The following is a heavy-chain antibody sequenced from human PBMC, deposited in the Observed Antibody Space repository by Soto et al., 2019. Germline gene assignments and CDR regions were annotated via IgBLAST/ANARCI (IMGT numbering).Heavy chain of an antibody. CDR3: ARDLRDGVAARPPNWFDP. Sequence: PSETLSLTCTVSGGSISSYYWSWIRQPAGKGLEWIGRIYTSGSTNYNPSLKSRVTMSVDTSKNQFSLKLGSVTAADTAVYYCARDLRDGVAARPPNWFDPWGQGTLVTVSS. CDR2: IYTSGST. V-gene: IGHV4-4*07. CDR1: GGSISSYY. J-gene: IGHJ5*02. D-gene: IGHD6-6*01.